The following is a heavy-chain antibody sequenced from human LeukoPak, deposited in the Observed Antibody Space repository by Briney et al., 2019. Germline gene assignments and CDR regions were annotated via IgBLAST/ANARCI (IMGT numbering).Heavy chain of an antibody. CDR1: GFTFSSYA. CDR2: ISGSGGST. Sequence: GGSLRLSCAASGFTFSSYAMHWVRQAPGKGLEWVSAISGSGGSTYYADSVKGRFTISRDNSRTTLYLQMNSLRVEDTAVYYCAKGGGVTNRFFDYWGQGSLVTVSS. V-gene: IGHV3-23*01. D-gene: IGHD1-26*01. CDR3: AKGGGVTNRFFDY. J-gene: IGHJ4*02.